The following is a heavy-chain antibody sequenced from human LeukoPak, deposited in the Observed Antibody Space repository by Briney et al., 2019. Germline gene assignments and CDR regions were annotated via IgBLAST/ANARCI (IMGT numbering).Heavy chain of an antibody. V-gene: IGHV3-23*01. J-gene: IGHJ5*02. CDR2: ISGTGGST. CDR3: ARVDNYYDSSLFDP. CDR1: GFTFSSYA. D-gene: IGHD3-22*01. Sequence: GGSLRLSCTASGFTFSSYAMSWVRQAPGKGLEWVSVISGTGGSTNHADSVKGRFTISRDNSKNTLYLQMNSLRAEDTAVYYCARVDNYYDSSLFDPWGQGTLVTVSS.